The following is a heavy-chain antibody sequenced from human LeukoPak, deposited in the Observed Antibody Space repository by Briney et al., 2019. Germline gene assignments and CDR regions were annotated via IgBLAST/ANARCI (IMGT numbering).Heavy chain of an antibody. D-gene: IGHD1-26*01. CDR1: GFTFDDYA. J-gene: IGHJ5*02. Sequence: GRSLRLSCTASGFTFDDYAMHWVRQPPGKGLEWVSLIIGVGGSRHYAASVKGRFTNSRDNSKNSLYLQMNSLRTEDPALYYCAKEHAWEKLADHWGQGTLVTVSS. CDR2: IIGVGGSR. V-gene: IGHV3-43*02. CDR3: AKEHAWEKLADH.